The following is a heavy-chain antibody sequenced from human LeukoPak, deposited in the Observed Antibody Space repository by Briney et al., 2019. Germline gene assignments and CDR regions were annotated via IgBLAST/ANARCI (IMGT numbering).Heavy chain of an antibody. D-gene: IGHD2-2*01. Sequence: GGSLRLSRAASGFTFSSYWMSWVRQAPGKGLEWVANIKQDGSEKYYVDSVKGRFTISRDNAKNSLYLQMNSLRAEDTAVYYCARDFYCSSTSCYFYYYYYMDVWGKGTTVTVSS. V-gene: IGHV3-7*01. J-gene: IGHJ6*03. CDR3: ARDFYCSSTSCYFYYYYYMDV. CDR1: GFTFSSYW. CDR2: IKQDGSEK.